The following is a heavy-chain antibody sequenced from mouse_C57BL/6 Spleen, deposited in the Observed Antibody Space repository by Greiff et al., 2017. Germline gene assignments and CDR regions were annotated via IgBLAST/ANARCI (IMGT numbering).Heavy chain of an antibody. CDR1: GYTFTDYE. D-gene: IGHD2-1*01. CDR2: IDPETGGT. V-gene: IGHV1-15*01. Sequence: VQLQQSGAELVRPGASVTLSCKASGYTFTDYEMHWVKQTPVHGLEWIGAIDPETGGTAYNQKFKGKAILTADKSSSTAYMELRSLTSEDSAVYYCTRSGGNYVPYYFDYWGQGTTRTVSS. J-gene: IGHJ2*01. CDR3: TRSGGNYVPYYFDY.